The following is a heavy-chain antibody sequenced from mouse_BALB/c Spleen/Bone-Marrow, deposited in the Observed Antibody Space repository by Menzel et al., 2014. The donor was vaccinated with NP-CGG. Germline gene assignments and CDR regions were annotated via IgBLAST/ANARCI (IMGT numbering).Heavy chain of an antibody. CDR2: IYPGNVNT. Sequence: VKLVESGPELVKPGASVRISCKASGYTFTTYYIHWVKQRPGQGLEWIGWIYPGNVNTNYSEKFKGKATLTADKSSSTAYMQLSSLTSEDSAVYFCARGGYDGAWFAYWGQGTLVTVSA. V-gene: IGHV1S56*01. D-gene: IGHD2-14*01. J-gene: IGHJ3*01. CDR1: GYTFTTYY. CDR3: ARGGYDGAWFAY.